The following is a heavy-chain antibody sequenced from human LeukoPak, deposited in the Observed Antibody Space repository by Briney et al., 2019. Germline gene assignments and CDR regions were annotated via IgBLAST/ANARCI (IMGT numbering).Heavy chain of an antibody. CDR2: ISSSSSYI. J-gene: IGHJ4*02. Sequence: GGSLRLSCAASGFTFSSYSMNWVRQAPGQGLEWVSSISSSSSYIYYADSMKGRFTISRDNAKNSLYLQMNSLRAEDTAVYYCARDLNGDYCFDYWGQGTLVTVSS. D-gene: IGHD4-17*01. CDR1: GFTFSSYS. V-gene: IGHV3-21*01. CDR3: ARDLNGDYCFDY.